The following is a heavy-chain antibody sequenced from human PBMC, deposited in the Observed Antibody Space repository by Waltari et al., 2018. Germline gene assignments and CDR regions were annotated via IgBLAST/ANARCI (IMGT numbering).Heavy chain of an antibody. J-gene: IGHJ6*02. D-gene: IGHD2-2*01. CDR2: ISWNSGSM. Sequence: EVQLVESGGGLVQPGRSLRLSCAASGFTFDDYAMHWVRQAPGKGLEWVSGISWNSGSMGYGDSVKGGFTIARDNAKNSLYLQMNSLRAEDKALYYCAKDRLPGVPAAPYYYYYGMDVWGQGTTVTVSS. CDR1: GFTFDDYA. CDR3: AKDRLPGVPAAPYYYYYGMDV. V-gene: IGHV3-9*01.